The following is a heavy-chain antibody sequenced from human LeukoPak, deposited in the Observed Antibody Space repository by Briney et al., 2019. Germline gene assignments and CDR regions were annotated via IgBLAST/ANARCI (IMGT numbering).Heavy chain of an antibody. CDR3: ARGESYYEYVWGSYRLTAVDP. Sequence: ASVKVSCKASGYTFTGSDINWVRQATGQGLEWMGWMNTNSGNTGYAQKFQGRVTMTRNTSISTAYMELSSLRSEDTAVYYCARGESYYEYVWGSYRLTAVDPWGQGTLVTVSS. CDR1: GYTFTGSD. J-gene: IGHJ5*02. D-gene: IGHD3-16*02. V-gene: IGHV1-8*01. CDR2: MNTNSGNT.